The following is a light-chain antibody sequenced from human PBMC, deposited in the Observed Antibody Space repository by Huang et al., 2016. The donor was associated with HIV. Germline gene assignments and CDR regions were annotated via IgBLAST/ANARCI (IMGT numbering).Light chain of an antibody. Sequence: ETVMTQSPATLSVSPGARATLSCRASQSVYSNLAWYQQKPGQAPRLLIYGGGTRATDIPARFSGSGSGTEFTLTISSLQSEDFAVYYCQQYNNWPPLTFGGGTKVEIK. J-gene: IGKJ4*01. CDR1: QSVYSN. CDR2: GGG. CDR3: QQYNNWPPLT. V-gene: IGKV3-15*01.